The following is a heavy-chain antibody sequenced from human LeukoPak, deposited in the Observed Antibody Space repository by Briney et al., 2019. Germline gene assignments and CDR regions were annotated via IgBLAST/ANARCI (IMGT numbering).Heavy chain of an antibody. CDR2: IYSGGTT. V-gene: IGHV3-53*01. Sequence: GGSLRLSCAASGFTVSTNYMSWVRQAPVKGLEWVSVIYSGGTTNYADSAKGRFTISRDNSKNTVYLQMNSLRADDTALYYCARGGYAHYYGMDVWGQGTTVTVSS. CDR1: GFTVSTNY. D-gene: IGHD5-18*01. CDR3: ARGGYAHYYGMDV. J-gene: IGHJ6*02.